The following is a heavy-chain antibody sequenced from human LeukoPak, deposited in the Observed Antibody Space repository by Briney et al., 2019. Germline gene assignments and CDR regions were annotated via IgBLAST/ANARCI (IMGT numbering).Heavy chain of an antibody. CDR1: GGSTGGNT. Sequence: SETLSSTCPVPGGSTGGNTWSWFGTPQGRGREGMGYIYYSGSTNYNPSLKSRVTISVDTSKNQFSLKLSSVTAADTAVYYCARSIAVAGIYYGMDVWGQGTTVTVSS. V-gene: IGHV4-59*08. D-gene: IGHD6-19*01. CDR3: ARSIAVAGIYYGMDV. CDR2: IYYSGST. J-gene: IGHJ6*02.